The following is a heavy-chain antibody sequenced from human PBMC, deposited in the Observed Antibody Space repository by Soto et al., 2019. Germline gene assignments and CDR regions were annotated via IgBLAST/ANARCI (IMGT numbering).Heavy chain of an antibody. J-gene: IGHJ5*02. Sequence: QVQLQESGPGLVKPSETLSLTCTVSGGSMSSYYWSWIRQPPGKGLEWIGYIYYSGSTNYNPSLKGRVNISVDTSKKEFSLKLSSVTAADTAVYYCASWGVYCTSTSCFERWFDPWGQGILVTVSS. CDR3: ASWGVYCTSTSCFERWFDP. D-gene: IGHD2-2*01. V-gene: IGHV4-59*08. CDR1: GGSMSSYY. CDR2: IYYSGST.